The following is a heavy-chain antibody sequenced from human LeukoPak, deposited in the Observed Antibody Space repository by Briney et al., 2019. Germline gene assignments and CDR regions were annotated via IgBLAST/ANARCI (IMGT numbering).Heavy chain of an antibody. Sequence: GGSLRLSCAASGFTFSSYAMHWVRQAPGKGLEWVAVISYDGSNKYYADSVKGRFTISRDNSKNTLYLQMNSLRSEDTAVYYCARDPSRLRPYYMDVWGKGTTVTVSS. V-gene: IGHV3-30*04. CDR1: GFTFSSYA. CDR3: ARDPSRLRPYYMDV. CDR2: ISYDGSNK. D-gene: IGHD5-12*01. J-gene: IGHJ6*03.